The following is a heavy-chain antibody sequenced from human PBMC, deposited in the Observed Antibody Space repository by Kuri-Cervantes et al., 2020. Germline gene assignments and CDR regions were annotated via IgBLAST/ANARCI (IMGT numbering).Heavy chain of an antibody. D-gene: IGHD3-22*01. CDR2: ISYDGSNK. CDR3: ARAAFDTSGYFYAY. J-gene: IGHJ4*02. CDR1: GFTFSSYV. V-gene: IGHV3-30-3*01. Sequence: GESLKISCAASGFTFSSYVMHWVRQAPGKGLEWVAVISYDGSNKYYADSVKGRFTISRDNSKNTLYLQMNSLRAEDTAVYYCARAAFDTSGYFYAYWGQGTLVTVSS.